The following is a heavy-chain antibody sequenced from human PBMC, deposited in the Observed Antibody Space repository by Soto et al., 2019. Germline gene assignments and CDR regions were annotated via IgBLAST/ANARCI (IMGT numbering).Heavy chain of an antibody. J-gene: IGHJ6*02. CDR3: ARGLSIAARPYGMDV. CDR1: GFTFSSYD. Sequence: PGGSLRLSCAASGFTFSSYDMHWVRQATGKGLEWVSAIGTAGDTYYPGSVKGRFTISRENAKNSLYLQMNSLRAGDTAVYYCARGLSIAARPYGMDVWGQGTTVTVSS. CDR2: IGTAGDT. D-gene: IGHD6-6*01. V-gene: IGHV3-13*01.